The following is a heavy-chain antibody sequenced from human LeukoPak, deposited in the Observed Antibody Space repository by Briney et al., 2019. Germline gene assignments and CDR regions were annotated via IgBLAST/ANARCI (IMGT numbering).Heavy chain of an antibody. CDR1: GFTFSSYW. J-gene: IGHJ4*02. CDR3: AKRYCSGGSCYPFDY. D-gene: IGHD2-15*01. CDR2: IKQDGSEK. Sequence: GGSLRLSCAASGFTFSSYWMSWVRQAPGKGLEWVANIKQDGSEKYYVDSVKGRFTISRDNAKNSLYLQMNSLRAEDTAVYYCAKRYCSGGSCYPFDYWGQGTLVTVSS. V-gene: IGHV3-7*01.